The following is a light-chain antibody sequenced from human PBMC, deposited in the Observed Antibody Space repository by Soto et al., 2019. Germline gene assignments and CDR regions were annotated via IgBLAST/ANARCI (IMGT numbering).Light chain of an antibody. CDR3: QQYSSSPPEFT. CDR1: QSISSSY. V-gene: IGKV3-20*01. J-gene: IGKJ3*01. Sequence: EIVLTQSPGTLSLSPGERATLSCRASQSISSSYLAWYQQRPGQAPRLLIFGASYRATGIPDRFSGSGSGTDFPLTISRLEPEDFAVYYCQQYSSSPPEFTFGPGTKVDRK. CDR2: GAS.